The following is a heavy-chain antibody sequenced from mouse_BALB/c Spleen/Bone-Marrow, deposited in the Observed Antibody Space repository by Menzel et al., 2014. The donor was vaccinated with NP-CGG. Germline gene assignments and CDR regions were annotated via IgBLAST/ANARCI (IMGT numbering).Heavy chain of an antibody. V-gene: IGHV5-6*02. CDR3: SCQNDDEEDPIAY. CDR1: GFTFSNYG. J-gene: IGHJ4*01. Sequence: EVMLVESGGDLVKPGGSLKLSCAASGFTFSNYGMSWVRQTPDKRLEWVATISSGGSYTYFPDSVRGRFTISRDNAKNTLYLQMGSLKPEDADMDFYSCQNDDEEDPIAYWGQGTSVTVSA. CDR2: ISSGGSYT.